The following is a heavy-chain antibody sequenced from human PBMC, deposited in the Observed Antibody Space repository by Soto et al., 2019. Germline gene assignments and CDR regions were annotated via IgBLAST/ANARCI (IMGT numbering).Heavy chain of an antibody. CDR1: GFTFSGYG. J-gene: IGHJ4*02. CDR3: ARGTLRGDYGADY. Sequence: QVQLVESGGGVVQPGRSLRLSCAASGFTFSGYGMQWVRQAPGKGLEWVAVIWYDGSNKYYADSVKGRFTISRDNXKNTLYLQMNSLRVEDTAVYYCARGTLRGDYGADYWGQGTLVTVSS. CDR2: IWYDGSNK. D-gene: IGHD2-21*02. V-gene: IGHV3-33*01.